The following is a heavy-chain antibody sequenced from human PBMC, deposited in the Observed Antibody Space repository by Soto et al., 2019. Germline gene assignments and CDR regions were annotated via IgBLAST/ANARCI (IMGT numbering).Heavy chain of an antibody. CDR2: ISSSSSYI. J-gene: IGHJ4*02. CDR3: ARDWALWFGELSNPDY. V-gene: IGHV3-21*01. Sequence: GESLKISCAASGFTFSSYSMNWVRQAPGKGLEWVSSISSSSSYIYYADSVKGRFTISRDNAKNSLYLQMNSLRAEDTAVYYCARDWALWFGELSNPDYWGQGTLVTVSS. D-gene: IGHD3-10*01. CDR1: GFTFSSYS.